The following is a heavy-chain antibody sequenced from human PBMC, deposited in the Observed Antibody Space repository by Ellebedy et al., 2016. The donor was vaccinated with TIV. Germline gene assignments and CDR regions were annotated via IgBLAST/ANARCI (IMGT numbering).Heavy chain of an antibody. J-gene: IGHJ2*01. CDR2: IKPGGNEK. D-gene: IGHD6-19*01. Sequence: PGGSLRLSCAASGFTFSDYWMNWVRQAPGKGLEWVANIKPGGNEKFYVGSVVGRFTISRDNANNSLYLQMDSLRAEDTAVYYCARAGSSGWEAYFDLWGRGTLVTVSS. V-gene: IGHV3-7*03. CDR1: GFTFSDYW. CDR3: ARAGSSGWEAYFDL.